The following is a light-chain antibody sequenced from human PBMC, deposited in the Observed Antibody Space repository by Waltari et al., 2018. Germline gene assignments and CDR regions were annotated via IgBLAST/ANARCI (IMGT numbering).Light chain of an antibody. CDR1: SSDVGDYNY. V-gene: IGLV2-11*01. Sequence: QSALTQPRPVSGSPGQSVTISCTGNSSDVGDYNYVPCYQQHQGKSPKLMIYVVIKRPSVVPARVSGSKSGNTASLTISGLRAEDEADYYGCSYAGSYPWVFGGGTKLTVL. CDR2: VVI. CDR3: CSYAGSYPWV. J-gene: IGLJ3*02.